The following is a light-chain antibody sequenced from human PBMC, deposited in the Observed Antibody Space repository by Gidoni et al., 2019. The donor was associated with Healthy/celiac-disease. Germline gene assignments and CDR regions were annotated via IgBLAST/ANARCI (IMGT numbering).Light chain of an antibody. J-gene: IGKJ1*01. CDR3: KQYNNWPRT. Sequence: EIVMTQSPATLSVSPGARATLSCRASQSVSSNLDLYQQKPGQAPRLLIYGASTGATGIPARFSGSGSGTEFTLTISSLQSEEFAVYYCKQYNNWPRTFGQGTKLEIK. CDR1: QSVSSN. CDR2: GAS. V-gene: IGKV3-15*01.